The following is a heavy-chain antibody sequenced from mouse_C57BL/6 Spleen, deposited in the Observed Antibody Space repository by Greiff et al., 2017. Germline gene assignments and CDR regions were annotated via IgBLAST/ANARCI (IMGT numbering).Heavy chain of an antibody. CDR3: ARGGYDAFDY. J-gene: IGHJ2*01. CDR1: GYTFTSYW. V-gene: IGHV1-7*01. Sequence: QVQLQQPGAELVKPGASVQLSCKASGYTFTSYWMHWVKQRPGQGLVWIGYINPSSGYTKYNQKFKDKATLTADKSSSTAYMQLSSLTSEDSAVYYCARGGYDAFDYWGQGTTLTVSS. D-gene: IGHD2-2*01. CDR2: INPSSGYT.